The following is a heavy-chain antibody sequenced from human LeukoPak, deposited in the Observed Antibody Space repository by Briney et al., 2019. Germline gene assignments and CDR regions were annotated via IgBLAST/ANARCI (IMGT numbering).Heavy chain of an antibody. CDR2: ISAYNGNT. CDR3: ASGIKDYYDSSGYDPGAFDI. J-gene: IGHJ3*02. CDR1: GYTFTSYG. V-gene: IGHV1-18*01. D-gene: IGHD3-22*01. Sequence: ASVKVSCKSSGYTFTSYGISWVRQAPGQGLEWMGWISAYNGNTNYAQKLQGRVTITTDTSTSTAYMELRSLRSDDTAVYYCASGIKDYYDSSGYDPGAFDIWGQGTMVTVSS.